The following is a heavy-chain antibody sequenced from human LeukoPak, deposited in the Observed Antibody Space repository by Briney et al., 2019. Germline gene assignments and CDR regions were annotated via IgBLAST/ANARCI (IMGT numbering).Heavy chain of an antibody. D-gene: IGHD5-18*01. CDR3: ARPDRGYSYGNFDY. CDR2: ISSSSSTI. V-gene: IGHV3-48*04. Sequence: GGSLRLSCAASGFTFSSYSMTWVRQAPGKGLEWVSYISSSSSTIYYADSVKGRFTISRDNAKNSLYLQMNSLRAEDTAVYYCARPDRGYSYGNFDYWGQGTLVTVSS. J-gene: IGHJ4*02. CDR1: GFTFSSYS.